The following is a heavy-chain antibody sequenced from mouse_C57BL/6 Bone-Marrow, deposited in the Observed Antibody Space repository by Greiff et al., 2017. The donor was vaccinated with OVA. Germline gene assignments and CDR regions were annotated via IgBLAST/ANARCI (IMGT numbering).Heavy chain of an antibody. CDR2: IDPSDSYT. D-gene: IGHD2-4*01. V-gene: IGHV1-69*01. J-gene: IGHJ2*01. CDR1: GYTFTSYW. Sequence: VQLKQPGAELVMPGASVKLSCKASGYTFTSYWMHWVKQRPGQGLEWIGEIDPSDSYTNYNQKFKGKSTLTVDKSSSTAYMQLSSLTSEDSAVYYCARWGYDYDGGTVFDYWGQGTTLTVSS. CDR3: ARWGYDYDGGTVFDY.